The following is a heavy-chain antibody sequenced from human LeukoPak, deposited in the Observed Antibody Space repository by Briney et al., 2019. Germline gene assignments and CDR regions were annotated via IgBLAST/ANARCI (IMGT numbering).Heavy chain of an antibody. CDR2: INPSGGST. Sequence: ASVKVSCKASGYTFTSYYMHWVRQAPGQGLEWMGIINPSGGSTSYAQKFQGRVTMTRDTSTSTVYMELSSLRSEDTAVYYCARGAHDYGDEYYFDYWGQGTLVTASS. CDR1: GYTFTSYY. V-gene: IGHV1-46*01. D-gene: IGHD4-17*01. J-gene: IGHJ4*02. CDR3: ARGAHDYGDEYYFDY.